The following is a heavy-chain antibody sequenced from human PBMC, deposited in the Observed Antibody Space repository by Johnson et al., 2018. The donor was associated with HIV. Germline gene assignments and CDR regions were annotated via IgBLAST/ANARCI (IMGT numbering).Heavy chain of an antibody. D-gene: IGHD4-11*01. CDR2: IWYDGSNK. CDR1: GFTFSSYG. V-gene: IGHV3-33*01. CDR3: GRDINYSNYVTDAFDI. J-gene: IGHJ3*02. Sequence: VQLVESGGGVVQPGRSLRLSCAASGFTFSSYGMHWVRQAPGKGLEWVAVIWYDGSNKYYADSVKGRFTISRDSSKNTLYLQMNSLRAEDTAVYYCGRDINYSNYVTDAFDIWGQGTVVTVSS.